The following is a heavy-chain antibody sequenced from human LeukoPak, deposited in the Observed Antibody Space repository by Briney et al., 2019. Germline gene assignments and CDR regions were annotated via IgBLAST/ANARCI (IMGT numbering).Heavy chain of an antibody. D-gene: IGHD5-24*01. CDR1: GGSISSYPSY. V-gene: IGHV4-39*01. CDR2: IYYSGYA. CDR3: ARFYDKYGYYYFDY. Sequence: SETLSLTCTVSGGSISSYPSYWGWIRQPPGKGLEWIGNIYYSGYAYYNPSLKSRVTISVDTSKSQFSLKLSSVTAADTAVYYCARFYDKYGYYYFDYWGQGTLVTVPS. J-gene: IGHJ4*02.